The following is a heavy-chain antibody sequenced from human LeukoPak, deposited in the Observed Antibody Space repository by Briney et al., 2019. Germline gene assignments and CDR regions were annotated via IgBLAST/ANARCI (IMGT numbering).Heavy chain of an antibody. V-gene: IGHV3-74*01. D-gene: IGHD1-20*01. CDR3: ARDAAGITGTADCFDP. Sequence: GGALRLSCAPSGFTFSSYWMHWVRQAPGKALVWVSRINSDGSSSSYADSVKDRFTISRDNAKNTLYLQLNRLRAEDTAVYYCARDAAGITGTADCFDPSGQGTLLTVSS. CDR1: GFTFSSYW. CDR2: INSDGSSS. J-gene: IGHJ5*02.